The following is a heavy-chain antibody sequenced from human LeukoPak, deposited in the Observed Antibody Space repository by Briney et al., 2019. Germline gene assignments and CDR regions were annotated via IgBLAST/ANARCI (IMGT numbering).Heavy chain of an antibody. J-gene: IGHJ6*02. CDR3: ARANRGHARVGLSHDRTSYYGMDV. CDR2: INPSGGST. CDR1: GYTFTSYY. D-gene: IGHD4-23*01. V-gene: IGHV1-46*01. Sequence: EASVKVSCKASGYTFTSYYMHWVRQAPGQGLEWMGIINPSGGSTSYAQKFQGRVTMTRDTSTSTVYMELSSLRSEDTAVYYCARANRGHARVGLSHDRTSYYGMDVWGQGTTVTVSS.